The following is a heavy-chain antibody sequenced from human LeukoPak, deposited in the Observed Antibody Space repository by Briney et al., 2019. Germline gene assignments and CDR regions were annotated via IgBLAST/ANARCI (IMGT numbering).Heavy chain of an antibody. V-gene: IGHV4-4*09. D-gene: IGHD2-21*01. J-gene: IGHJ3*02. CDR3: AKILGSGVWYGFDI. CDR2: IYTTGRT. Sequence: SETLSLTCSVSGGPIGGDYWSWIRQPPGKALEWIGYIYTTGRTNYNPSLKRRVTISVDTSKNQFSLKLNSVTAADTAVYYCAKILGSGVWYGFDIWGQGTMVTVSS. CDR1: GGPIGGDY.